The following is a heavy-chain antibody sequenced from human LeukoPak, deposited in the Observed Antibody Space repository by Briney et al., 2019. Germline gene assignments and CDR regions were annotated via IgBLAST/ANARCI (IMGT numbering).Heavy chain of an antibody. CDR3: ARDRGFLEWLFSVY. CDR1: GFTFSRFG. CDR2: ISGSGDNT. V-gene: IGHV3-23*01. J-gene: IGHJ4*02. Sequence: GGSLRLSCAASGFTFSRFGMSWVRQAPGKGLEWVSAISGSGDNTYYADSVKGRFTISRDNAKNSLYLQMNSLRAEDTAVYYCARDRGFLEWLFSVYWGQGTLVTVSS. D-gene: IGHD3-3*01.